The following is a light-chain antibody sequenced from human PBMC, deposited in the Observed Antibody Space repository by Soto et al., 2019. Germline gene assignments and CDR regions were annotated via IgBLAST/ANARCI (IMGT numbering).Light chain of an antibody. CDR1: QGVSRK. J-gene: IGKJ4*01. CDR2: GAS. CDR3: QHYHTWPID. Sequence: DIGMRQSPATLSVAPGERVTFSCRASQGVSRKLAWYQHKPGQAPRLLISGASTGATGIPARFSGSGSGTEFTLTIGSLQSKHCAIHYRQHYHTWPIDFGGGTKVDIK. V-gene: IGKV3-15*01.